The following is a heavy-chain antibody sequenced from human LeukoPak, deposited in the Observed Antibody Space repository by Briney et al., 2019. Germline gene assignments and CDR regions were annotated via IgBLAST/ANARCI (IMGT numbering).Heavy chain of an antibody. D-gene: IGHD6-19*01. V-gene: IGHV1-18*01. CDR2: ISGYNGNT. J-gene: IGHJ5*02. Sequence: ASVKVSCKASGYTFTSYSITWVRQAPGQGLEWMGWISGYNGNTNYAQKFQGRVTMTTDTSTTTAYMELRSLRSDDTAVYYCARGYYPGITVAPTVGWFDPWGQGTLVTVSS. CDR3: ARGYYPGITVAPTVGWFDP. CDR1: GYTFTSYS.